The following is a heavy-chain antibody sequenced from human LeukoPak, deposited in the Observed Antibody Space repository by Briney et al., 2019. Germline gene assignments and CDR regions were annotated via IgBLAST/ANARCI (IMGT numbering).Heavy chain of an antibody. CDR1: GYTFTAYY. Sequence: ASVKVSCKASGYTFTAYYMHWVRQAPGQGLELIAWINPDRDGAIYAQKFQGRVTMTRDTSISTAYMELSRLRSDDTAMYYCATVSGGSLDTWGQGTMVTVSS. CDR3: ATVSGGSLDT. CDR2: INPDRDGA. J-gene: IGHJ3*02. V-gene: IGHV1-2*02. D-gene: IGHD3-16*01.